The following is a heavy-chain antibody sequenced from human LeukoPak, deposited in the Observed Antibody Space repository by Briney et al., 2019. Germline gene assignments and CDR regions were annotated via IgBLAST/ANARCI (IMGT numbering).Heavy chain of an antibody. CDR2: IYYTGAA. CDR3: TKFATETVPNWIDP. Sequence: SETLSLTCTVSGGSISGSFWSWIRQSPGEGLEFIGYIYYTGAASYKPSLNSRVSMSVDTSKNQFSLKLNSVTAADTAVYYCTKFATETVPNWIDPWGQGILVTVSS. V-gene: IGHV4-59*01. J-gene: IGHJ5*02. D-gene: IGHD4-11*01. CDR1: GGSISGSF.